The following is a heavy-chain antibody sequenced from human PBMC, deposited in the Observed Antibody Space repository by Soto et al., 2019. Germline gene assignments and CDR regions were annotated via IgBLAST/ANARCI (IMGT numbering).Heavy chain of an antibody. D-gene: IGHD3-3*01. CDR1: GFSLSDYA. Sequence: GGSLRLSCVASGFSLSDYAVNWVRQAPGKGLEWVSFISSDSRTIYYADSVEGRFTVSRDNARNSVSLQMDSLRDEDAAVYYCARIKLVEWFFINVEVYDIDVWGQGTPVTVSS. J-gene: IGHJ6*02. V-gene: IGHV3-48*02. CDR3: ARIKLVEWFFINVEVYDIDV. CDR2: ISSDSRTI.